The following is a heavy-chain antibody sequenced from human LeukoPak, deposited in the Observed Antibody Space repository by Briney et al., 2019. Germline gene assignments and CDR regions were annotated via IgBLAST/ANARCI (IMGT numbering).Heavy chain of an antibody. V-gene: IGHV4-34*01. D-gene: IGHD4-4*01. CDR1: GGPFSGYY. CDR3: ARGGNLYYFDY. Sequence: SETLSLTCAVYGGPFSGYYWSWIRQPPGKGLEWIGEINHSGSTNYNPSLKSRVTISVDTSKNQFSLKLSSVTAADTAVYYCARGGNLYYFDYWGQGTLVTVSS. CDR2: INHSGST. J-gene: IGHJ4*02.